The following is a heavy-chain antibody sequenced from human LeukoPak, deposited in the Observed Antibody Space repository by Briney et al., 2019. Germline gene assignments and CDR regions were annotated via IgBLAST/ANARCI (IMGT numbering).Heavy chain of an antibody. CDR1: GFTVSSNY. J-gene: IGHJ3*02. CDR3: ARTPGPQLDTAMGRDAFDI. V-gene: IGHV3-53*01. Sequence: GGSLRLSCAASGFTVSSNYMSWVRQAPGKGLEWVSVIYSGGSTYYADSVKGRFTIPRDNSKNTLYLQMNSLRAEDTAVYYCARTPGPQLDTAMGRDAFDIWGQGTMVTVSS. CDR2: IYSGGST. D-gene: IGHD5-18*01.